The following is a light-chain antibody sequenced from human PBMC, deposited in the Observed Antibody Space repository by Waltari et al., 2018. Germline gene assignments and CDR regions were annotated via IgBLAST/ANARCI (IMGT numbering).Light chain of an antibody. CDR3: QHYVRLPAT. J-gene: IGKJ1*01. V-gene: IGKV3-20*01. CDR2: GAS. CDR1: QSVTRAL. Sequence: EILLTQSPGTLSLSPGDRATLSCRASQSVTRALAWYQQTPGQAPRLLIYGASNRATGIPDRFSGSGSGTDFSLTISRLEPEDFAVYYCQHYVRLPATFGQGTKVEIK.